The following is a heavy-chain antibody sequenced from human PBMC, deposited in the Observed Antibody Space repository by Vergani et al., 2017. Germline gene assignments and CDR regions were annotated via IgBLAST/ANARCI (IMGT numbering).Heavy chain of an antibody. V-gene: IGHV3-7*01. D-gene: IGHD2-2*01. CDR3: ARGMRYCSSTSCYVYYGMDV. Sequence: EVQLVESGGGLVQPGGSLRLSCAASGFTFSSYWMSWVRQAPGKGLEWVANIKQDGSEKYYVDSVKGRFTISRDNAKNSLYLQMNSLRAEDTAVYYCARGMRYCSSTSCYVYYGMDVWGQXP. J-gene: IGHJ6*02. CDR1: GFTFSSYW. CDR2: IKQDGSEK.